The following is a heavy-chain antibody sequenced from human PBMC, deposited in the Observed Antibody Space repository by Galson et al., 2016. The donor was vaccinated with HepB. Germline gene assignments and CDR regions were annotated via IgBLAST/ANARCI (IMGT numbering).Heavy chain of an antibody. CDR1: GFTFSSYG. Sequence: PRLSCAASGFTFSSYGMHWVRQAPGKGLEWVAVIWYDGSNKYYADSVKGRFTISRDNSKNTLYLQMNSLRAEDTAVYYCAVSSGWRPEFDYWGQGTLVTVSS. CDR2: IWYDGSNK. CDR3: AVSSGWRPEFDY. V-gene: IGHV3-33*01. D-gene: IGHD6-19*01. J-gene: IGHJ4*02.